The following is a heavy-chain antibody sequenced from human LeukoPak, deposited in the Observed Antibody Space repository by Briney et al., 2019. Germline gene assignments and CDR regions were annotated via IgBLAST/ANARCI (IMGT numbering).Heavy chain of an antibody. D-gene: IGHD6-19*01. V-gene: IGHV3-23*01. CDR1: GFTFSSYA. Sequence: GGPLRLSCAASGFTFSSYAMSWVRQAPGKGLEWASAISGSGGSTYYADSVKGRFTISRDNSKNTLYLQMNSLRAEDTAVYYCAKSVSGWYRGYFDYWGQGALVTVSS. CDR3: AKSVSGWYRGYFDY. CDR2: ISGSGGST. J-gene: IGHJ4*02.